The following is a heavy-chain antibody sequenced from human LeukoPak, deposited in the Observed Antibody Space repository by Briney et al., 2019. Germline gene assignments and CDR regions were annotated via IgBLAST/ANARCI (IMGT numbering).Heavy chain of an antibody. Sequence: GGSLRLSCAPSGFTFSRYAMSWVRQAPGKGLEWVSVISGSGGSTYYADSVKGRFTISRDNSKNTLYLQMNSLRAEDTAVYYCGKDYLDIVVVPAALDASDIGAQATMVTVSS. CDR1: GFTFSRYA. CDR3: GKDYLDIVVVPAALDASDI. CDR2: ISGSGGST. D-gene: IGHD2-2*03. J-gene: IGHJ3*02. V-gene: IGHV3-23*01.